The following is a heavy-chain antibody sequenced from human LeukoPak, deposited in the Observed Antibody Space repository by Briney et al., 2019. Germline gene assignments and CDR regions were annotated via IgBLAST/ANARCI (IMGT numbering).Heavy chain of an antibody. J-gene: IGHJ6*02. CDR1: GYTFTSYD. CDR3: ARSSEYCSSTSCYPGYYYYGMDV. Sequence: ASVKVSCKASGYTFTSYDINWVRQAPGQGLEWMGRIIPILGIANYAQKFQGRVTITADKSTSTAYMELSSLRSEDTAVYYCARSSEYCSSTSCYPGYYYYGMDVWGQGTTVTVSS. V-gene: IGHV1-69*04. D-gene: IGHD2-2*01. CDR2: IIPILGIA.